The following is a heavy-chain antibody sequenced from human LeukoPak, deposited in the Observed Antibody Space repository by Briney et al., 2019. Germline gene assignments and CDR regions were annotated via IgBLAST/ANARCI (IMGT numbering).Heavy chain of an antibody. CDR1: GFTFSSYA. V-gene: IGHV3-21*01. Sequence: GGSLRLSCAASGFTFSSYAMSWVRQAPGKGLEWVSSISSSSSYIYYADSVKGRFTISRDNAKNSLYLQMNSLRAEDTAVYYCARDLFPVVVPAAIALGYWGQGTLVTVSS. CDR2: ISSSSSYI. CDR3: ARDLFPVVVPAAIALGY. D-gene: IGHD2-2*01. J-gene: IGHJ4*02.